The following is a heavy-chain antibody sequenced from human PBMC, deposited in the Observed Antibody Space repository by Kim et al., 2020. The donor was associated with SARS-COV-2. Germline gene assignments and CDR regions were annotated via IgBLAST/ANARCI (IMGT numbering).Heavy chain of an antibody. V-gene: IGHV1-18*01. D-gene: IGHD3-10*01. Sequence: ASVKVSCKASGYTFAYYCISWVRQAPRQGLEWMGWISGYNGNTKYAQNYQGRVTMTTDTSTSTAYMELRSLRSDDTAVYYCARGGSGSAMSLCDSWGQGT. CDR3: ARGGSGSAMSLCDS. CDR2: ISGYNGNT. CDR1: GYTFAYYC. J-gene: IGHJ4*02.